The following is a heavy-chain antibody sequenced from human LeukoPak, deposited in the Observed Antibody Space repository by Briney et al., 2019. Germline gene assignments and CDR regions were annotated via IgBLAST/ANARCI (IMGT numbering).Heavy chain of an antibody. CDR2: IYPGDSDT. CDR1: GYSFTSYW. V-gene: IGHV5-51*01. Sequence: GESLKISCKGSGYSFTSYWIGWVRQMPGKGLEWMGIIYPGDSDTRYSPSFQGQVTISADKSISTAYLQWSSLKASDTAMYYCARLGQRLWFGVNPTNNWFDPWGQGTLVTVSS. D-gene: IGHD3-10*01. J-gene: IGHJ5*02. CDR3: ARLGQRLWFGVNPTNNWFDP.